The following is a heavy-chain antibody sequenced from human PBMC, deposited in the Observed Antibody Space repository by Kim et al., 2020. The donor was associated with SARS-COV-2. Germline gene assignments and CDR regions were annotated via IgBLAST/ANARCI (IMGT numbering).Heavy chain of an antibody. CDR2: TKQDGSEK. CDR3: ARGGYSRFDY. D-gene: IGHD5-12*01. CDR1: GFAFSSYW. J-gene: IGHJ4*02. V-gene: IGHV3-7*05. Sequence: GGSLRLSCAASGFAFSSYWMSWVRQAPGKGLEWVAKTKQDGSEKYYVDSVKGRFTISRDNAKNSLYLQMNSLRAEDTAVYYCARGGYSRFDYWGQGTLVTVSS.